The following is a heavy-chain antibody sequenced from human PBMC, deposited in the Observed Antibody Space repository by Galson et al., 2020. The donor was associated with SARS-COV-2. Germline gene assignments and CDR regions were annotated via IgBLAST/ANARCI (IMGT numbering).Heavy chain of an antibody. D-gene: IGHD6-13*01. CDR2: ISSSGSTI. CDR1: GFTFSDYY. CDR3: ARGGWPAAGTYFDF. Sequence: NSGGSLRLSCAASGFTFSDYYMSWIRQAPGKGLEWVSYISSSGSTIYSADSVKGRFTISRDNTKNSLYLQMNSLRAEDTAVYYCARGGWPAAGTYFDFWGQGTLVTVSS. J-gene: IGHJ4*02. V-gene: IGHV3-11*04.